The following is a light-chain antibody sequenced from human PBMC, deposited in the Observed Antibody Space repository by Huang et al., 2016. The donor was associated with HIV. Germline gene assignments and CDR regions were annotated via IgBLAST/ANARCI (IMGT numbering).Light chain of an antibody. CDR1: QDIRSY. V-gene: IGKV1-9*01. Sequence: IQLTQSPSSLSASVGDRVTITCRASQDIRSYLAWYQQKPGKAPKLLIYGSSTLQSGVPSRFIGSGSGTEYSLTISSLQPEDFATYYCQQLSTSLTFGGGTKVE. CDR3: QQLSTSLT. CDR2: GSS. J-gene: IGKJ4*01.